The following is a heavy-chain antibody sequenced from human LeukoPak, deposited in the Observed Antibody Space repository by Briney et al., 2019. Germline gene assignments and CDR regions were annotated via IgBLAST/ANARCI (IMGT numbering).Heavy chain of an antibody. D-gene: IGHD4-17*01. CDR1: GFTFSSYG. Sequence: GGSLRLSCAASGFTFSSYGMHWVRQAPGKGLEWVAYIQYDGSNEQYADSVKGRFSISRDSSRNTLYLQMNSLRAEDAAVYYCARDPTPVTTVTTFDYWGQGTLVTVSS. CDR3: ARDPTPVTTVTTFDY. CDR2: IQYDGSNE. J-gene: IGHJ4*02. V-gene: IGHV3-30*02.